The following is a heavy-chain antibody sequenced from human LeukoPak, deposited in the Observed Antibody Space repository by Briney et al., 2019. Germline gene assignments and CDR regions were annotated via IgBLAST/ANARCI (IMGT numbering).Heavy chain of an antibody. D-gene: IGHD2-2*02. J-gene: IGHJ6*03. CDR2: ISWNSGSI. CDR1: GFTFDEHA. Sequence: PGGSLRLSCAGSGFTFDEHAMHWVRQAPGKGLEWVSGISWNSGSIAYADSVEGRFTISRDNAKNLLFLQMSSLRAADTALYYCVKGHCSSSSCFTNYYYYMDVWGTGTTVTVSS. CDR3: VKGHCSSSSCFTNYYYYMDV. V-gene: IGHV3-9*01.